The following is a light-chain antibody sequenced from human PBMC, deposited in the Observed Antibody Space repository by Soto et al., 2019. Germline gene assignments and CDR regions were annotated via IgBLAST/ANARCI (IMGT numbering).Light chain of an antibody. V-gene: IGKV3-20*01. Sequence: EIVLTQSPGTLSLSPGERATLSCRASQSVYSSYLAWYQQKPGQAPRLLIFGASSRATGIPDRFSGSGSGTDFALTVSRLEVEDFAVYYCQHCGSSLLPFAGGTKVEIK. CDR1: QSVYSSY. CDR2: GAS. J-gene: IGKJ4*01. CDR3: QHCGSSLLP.